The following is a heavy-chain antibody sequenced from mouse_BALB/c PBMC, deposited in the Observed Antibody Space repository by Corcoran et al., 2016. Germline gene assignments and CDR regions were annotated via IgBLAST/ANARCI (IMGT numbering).Heavy chain of an antibody. Sequence: VKLLESGGGLVQPGGSQKLSCAASGFDFSRYWMSRVRQAPGKGLEWIGEINPDSSTINYTPSLKVKFIISRDNAKNTLYLQTSKVRSEDTALYYCARPANWDAMDYWGQGTSVTVSS. D-gene: IGHD4-1*01. CDR1: GFDFSRYW. CDR3: ARPANWDAMDY. V-gene: IGHV4-1*02. CDR2: INPDSSTI. J-gene: IGHJ4*01.